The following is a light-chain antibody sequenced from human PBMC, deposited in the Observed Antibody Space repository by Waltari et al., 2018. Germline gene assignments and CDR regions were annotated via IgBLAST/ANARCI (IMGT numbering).Light chain of an antibody. CDR1: QDISNY. V-gene: IGKV1-33*01. Sequence: DIQMTQSPSSLSASVGDRVPITCQASQDISNYLNWYQQKPGKAPKLLIYDASNLETGVPSRFSGSGSGTDFTFTISSLQPEDFAVYYCQQYNSWPLTFGGGTKVEIK. CDR2: DAS. J-gene: IGKJ4*01. CDR3: QQYNSWPLT.